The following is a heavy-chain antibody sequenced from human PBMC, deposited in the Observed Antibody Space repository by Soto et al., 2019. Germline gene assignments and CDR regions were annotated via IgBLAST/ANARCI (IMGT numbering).Heavy chain of an antibody. Sequence: EGQLVESGGGLVEPGGSLRLSCAVSGFTFSKAWMGWVRQAPGKGLEWVGRLKSKADGGTTDYAAPVKGRFTISRDDSDRTLYLQMNSVYPDDTAVYYCTTDPYFGRWGQGSLVTVSS. V-gene: IGHV3-15*01. J-gene: IGHJ4*02. CDR1: GFTFSKAW. CDR3: TTDPYFGR. CDR2: LKSKADGGTT.